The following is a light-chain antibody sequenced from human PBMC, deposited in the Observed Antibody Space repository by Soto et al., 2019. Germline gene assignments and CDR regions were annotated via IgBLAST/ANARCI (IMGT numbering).Light chain of an antibody. CDR2: ATS. CDR3: QQYTRSPRT. CDR1: QSGGSY. Sequence: EIVLTQSPGTLSLYPGETATLSCRASQSGGSYLAGYQQKPGQAPRLLIYATSSRAAGIPDRFSGSGSGTDFNLNISTLEPEDFAVYYCQQYTRSPRTFGQRTKLEIK. V-gene: IGKV3-20*01. J-gene: IGKJ2*01.